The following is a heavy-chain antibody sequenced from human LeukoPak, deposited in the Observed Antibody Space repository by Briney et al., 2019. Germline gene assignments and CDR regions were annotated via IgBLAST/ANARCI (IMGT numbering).Heavy chain of an antibody. CDR3: ARSLHYYDNSGLFIQY. D-gene: IGHD3-22*01. Sequence: GASVKVSCKASGYTFTGYYMHWVRQAPGQGLEWMGWISSNNGNTKYAQKLQGRVTMTADTTTSTAYMELRSLRSDDTAVYYCARSLHYYDNSGLFIQYWGQGTLVTVSS. J-gene: IGHJ1*01. CDR1: GYTFTGYY. V-gene: IGHV1-18*04. CDR2: ISSNNGNT.